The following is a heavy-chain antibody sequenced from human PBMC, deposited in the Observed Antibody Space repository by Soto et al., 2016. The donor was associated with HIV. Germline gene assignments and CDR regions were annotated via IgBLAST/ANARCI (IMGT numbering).Heavy chain of an antibody. D-gene: IGHD3-3*01. CDR3: AHWGDFWSGYYPHDY. V-gene: IGHV3-23*01. CDR1: GFTFSSYA. CDR2: ISGSGGST. Sequence: EVQLLESGGGLVQPGGSLRLPCAASGFTFSSYAMSWVRQAPGKGLEWVSAISGSGGSTYYADSVKGRFTISRDNSKNTLYLQMNSLRAEDTAVYYCAHWGDFWSGYYPHDYWGQGTLVTVSS. J-gene: IGHJ4*02.